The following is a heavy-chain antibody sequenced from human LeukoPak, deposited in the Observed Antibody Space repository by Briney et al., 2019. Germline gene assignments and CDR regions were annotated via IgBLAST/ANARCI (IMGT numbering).Heavy chain of an antibody. CDR3: YYGDYSELLDY. V-gene: IGHV3-53*01. J-gene: IGHJ4*02. CDR2: IYSGGST. D-gene: IGHD4-17*01. Sequence: PGGSLSLSCAASGFPFSSNYMSWGRQAPGKGLEGVSVIYSGGSTYYADSVKGRFTISRDNSKNTLYLQMNSLRAEDTAVYYCYYGDYSELLDYWGQGTLVTVSS. CDR1: GFPFSSNY.